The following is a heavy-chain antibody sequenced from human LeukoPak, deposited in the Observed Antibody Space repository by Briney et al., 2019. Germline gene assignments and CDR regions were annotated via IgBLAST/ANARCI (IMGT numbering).Heavy chain of an antibody. Sequence: SVKVSCKASGGTFSSYAISWVRQAPGQGLEWMGGIIPIFGTANYAQKFQGRVTITTDESTSTAYMELSSLRSEDTAVYYCASLSSSWFENWYFDLWGRGTLVTVSS. CDR1: GGTFSSYA. D-gene: IGHD6-13*01. CDR2: IIPIFGTA. CDR3: ASLSSSWFENWYFDL. V-gene: IGHV1-69*05. J-gene: IGHJ2*01.